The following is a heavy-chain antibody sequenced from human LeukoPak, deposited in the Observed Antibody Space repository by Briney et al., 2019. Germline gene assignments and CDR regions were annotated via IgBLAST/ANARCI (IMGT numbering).Heavy chain of an antibody. CDR1: GYTFTGYY. V-gene: IGHV1-69*13. CDR2: IIPIFGTA. J-gene: IGHJ4*02. D-gene: IGHD6-13*01. CDR3: ARSPGYSSSWLPFDY. Sequence: SVKVSCKASGYTFTGYYMHWVRQAPGQGLEWMGGIIPIFGTANYAQKFRGRVTITADESTSTAYMELSSLRSEDTAVYYCARSPGYSSSWLPFDYWGQGTLVTVSS.